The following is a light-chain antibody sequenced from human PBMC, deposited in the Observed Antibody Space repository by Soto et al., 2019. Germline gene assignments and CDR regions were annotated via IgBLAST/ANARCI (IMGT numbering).Light chain of an antibody. CDR2: ATS. Sequence: EIVLTQSPGTLSLSPGERATLSCRASQSVVSKFFAWYQQKPGQAPRLLIYATSSRATGIPDRFSGGGSGTDFTLTLSTLEPEDFAVYYCQQYGSPPLYAFGQRANLEIK. J-gene: IGKJ2*01. CDR1: QSVVSKF. V-gene: IGKV3-20*01. CDR3: QQYGSPPLYA.